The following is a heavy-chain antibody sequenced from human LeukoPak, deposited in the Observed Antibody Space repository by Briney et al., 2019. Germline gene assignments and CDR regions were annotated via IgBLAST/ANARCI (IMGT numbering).Heavy chain of an antibody. J-gene: IGHJ4*02. V-gene: IGHV3-23*01. Sequence: HPGGSLRLSCAASGFTFDYSAMTWVRQAPEKGLEWVSTINTGDITFYANSVKGRFTISRDNSKNALFLQMNSLRAEDTAVYYCARDYCGGDCLGLDYWGQGTLVTVSS. CDR1: GFTFDYSA. CDR3: ARDYCGGDCLGLDY. CDR2: INTGDIT. D-gene: IGHD2-21*02.